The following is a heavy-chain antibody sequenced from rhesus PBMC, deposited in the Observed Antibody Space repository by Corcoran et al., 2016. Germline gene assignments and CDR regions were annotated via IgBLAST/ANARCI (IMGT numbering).Heavy chain of an antibody. D-gene: IGHD2-21*01. CDR2: LNSGGGST. CDR3: AKVGSGYPYYYGLDS. V-gene: IGHV3S25*01. CDR1: GFTFSSYW. J-gene: IGHJ6*01. Sequence: EVQLVESGGGLAKPGGSLRLSCAASGFTFSSYWMNWVRQAPGKGLEWVSVLNSGGGSTYYADYVKGRFTISRDNSKNTLSLQMNSLRAEDTAVYYCAKVGSGYPYYYGLDSWGQGVVVTVSS.